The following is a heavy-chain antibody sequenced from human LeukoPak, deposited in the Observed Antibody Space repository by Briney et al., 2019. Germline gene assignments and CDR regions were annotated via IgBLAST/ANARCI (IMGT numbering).Heavy chain of an antibody. CDR3: ARGSTMIVVPAPHYYYYYMDV. D-gene: IGHD3-22*01. CDR1: GYTLTELS. CDR2: FDPEDGET. V-gene: IGHV1-24*01. Sequence: GASVKVSCKVSGYTLTELSMHWVRQAPGKGLEWMGGFDPEDGETIYAQKFQGRVTMTEDTSTDTAYMELSSLRSEDTAVYYCARGSTMIVVPAPHYYYYYMDVWGKGTTVTVSS. J-gene: IGHJ6*03.